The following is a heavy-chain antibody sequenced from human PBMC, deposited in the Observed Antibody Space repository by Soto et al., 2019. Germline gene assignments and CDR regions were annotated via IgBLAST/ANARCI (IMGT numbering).Heavy chain of an antibody. Sequence: GGSLRLSCAASGFTFSSYAMSWVRQAPGKGLEWVSAISGSGGSTYYADSVKGRFTISRDNSKNTLYLQMNSLRAEDTAVYYCAKGMLFHDRAENWNYYYYYMDVWGKGTTVTVSS. V-gene: IGHV3-23*01. CDR1: GFTFSSYA. J-gene: IGHJ6*03. D-gene: IGHD1-1*01. CDR2: ISGSGGST. CDR3: AKGMLFHDRAENWNYYYYYMDV.